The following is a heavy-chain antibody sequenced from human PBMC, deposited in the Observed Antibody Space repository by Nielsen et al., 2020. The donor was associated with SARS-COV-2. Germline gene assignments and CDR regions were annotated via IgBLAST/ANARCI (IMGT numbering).Heavy chain of an antibody. CDR1: GWSLGDYY. CDR2: IGHSGNT. D-gene: IGHD1-1*01. CDR3: AGGVPPTGMLFDF. V-gene: IGHV4-34*01. J-gene: IGHJ4*02. Sequence: SETLSLTCGAYGWSLGDYYWNWIRQSPGKGLEWIGQIGHSGNTNYNPSLKSRDTMSVDTSKRQFSLKLNSVTVADAADYYCAGGVPPTGMLFDFWGLATWVIVPS.